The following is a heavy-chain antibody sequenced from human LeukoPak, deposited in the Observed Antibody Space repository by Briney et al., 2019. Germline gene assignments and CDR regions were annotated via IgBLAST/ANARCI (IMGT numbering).Heavy chain of an antibody. CDR3: ATGPFGSTSCYN. Sequence: ASVKASCKVSGYTLTELSMHWVRQAPGKGLEWMGGFDPEDGETIYAQKFQGRVTMTEDTSTDTAYMELSSLRSEDTAVYYCATGPFGSTSCYNWGQGTLVTVSS. D-gene: IGHD2-2*02. CDR2: FDPEDGET. J-gene: IGHJ4*02. V-gene: IGHV1-24*01. CDR1: GYTLTELS.